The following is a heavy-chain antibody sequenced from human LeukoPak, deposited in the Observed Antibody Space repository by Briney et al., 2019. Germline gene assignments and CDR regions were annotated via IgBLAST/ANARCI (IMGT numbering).Heavy chain of an antibody. Sequence: GGSLRPSCAASGFTFSSYWMSWVRQAPGKGLEWVANIKQDGSEKYYVDSVKGRFTISRDNAKNSLYLQMNSLRAEDTAVYYCARDRSSVSGYDQGDFDYWGQGTLVTVSS. D-gene: IGHD5-12*01. J-gene: IGHJ4*02. V-gene: IGHV3-7*01. CDR1: GFTFSSYW. CDR3: ARDRSSVSGYDQGDFDY. CDR2: IKQDGSEK.